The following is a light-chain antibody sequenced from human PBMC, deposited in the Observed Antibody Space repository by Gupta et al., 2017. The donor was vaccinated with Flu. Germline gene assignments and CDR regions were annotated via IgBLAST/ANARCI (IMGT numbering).Light chain of an antibody. CDR1: QSVSSN. CDR2: GAS. Sequence: PDTLSVSPGERATLSCRASQSVSSNLAWYQQKPGQPPRLLIYGASTRATGIPARFSGSGSGTEFTLTISSLQSEDFAVYYCQQYNKWPLTFGEGTKVEIK. CDR3: QQYNKWPLT. J-gene: IGKJ1*01. V-gene: IGKV3-15*01.